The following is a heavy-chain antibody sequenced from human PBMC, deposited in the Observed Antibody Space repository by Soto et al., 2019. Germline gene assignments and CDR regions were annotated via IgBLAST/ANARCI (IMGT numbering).Heavy chain of an antibody. V-gene: IGHV3-11*01. D-gene: IGHD3-16*02. Sequence: QVQLVESGGGLVKPGGSLRVSCAASGFTFSDYYMSWIRQAPGTGLEWVSYISSSGSTIYYADSVKGRFTISRDNAKNSLYLQMNSLRAEDTGVYYCARGPYDYVWGSDPPHFDYWGQGTLVTVSS. J-gene: IGHJ4*02. CDR2: ISSSGSTI. CDR1: GFTFSDYY. CDR3: ARGPYDYVWGSDPPHFDY.